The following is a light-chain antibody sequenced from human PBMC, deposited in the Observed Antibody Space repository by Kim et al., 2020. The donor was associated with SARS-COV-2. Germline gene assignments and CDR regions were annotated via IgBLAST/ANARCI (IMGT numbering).Light chain of an antibody. J-gene: IGKJ1*01. CDR3: QKYDTAPWT. CDR2: AAS. V-gene: IGKV1-27*01. CDR1: QGISNY. Sequence: ASVGDGVTITCRARQGISNYLAWYQQKPGEAPKLLSYAASTLQCGVSTRVSGSGSGTEFTLTISDLQPEDVATYYCQKYDTAPWTFGHGTKVDIK.